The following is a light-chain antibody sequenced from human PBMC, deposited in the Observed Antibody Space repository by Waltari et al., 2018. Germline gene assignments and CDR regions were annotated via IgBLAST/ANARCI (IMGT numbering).Light chain of an antibody. CDR1: QFGTRG. CDR3: QVWDGTTDHPYVL. Sequence: SYVLTQAPSVSVAPGPTAKITCGGSQFGTRGGYWYQQKPGQAPGLVIYDETDRTSGIPDRFPGSKSGSTATLTISRVEDGDEDEYYCQVWDGTTDHPYVLVGGGTKLTVL. J-gene: IGLJ2*01. V-gene: IGLV3-21*02. CDR2: DET.